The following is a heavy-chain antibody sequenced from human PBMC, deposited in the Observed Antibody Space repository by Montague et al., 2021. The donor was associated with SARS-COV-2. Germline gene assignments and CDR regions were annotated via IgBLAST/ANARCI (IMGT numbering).Heavy chain of an antibody. CDR2: IYDGGAV. V-gene: IGHV4-59*02. CDR1: GGSVTGCY. D-gene: IGHD4-23*01. Sequence: SETLSLTCTVSGGSVTGCYLSWPRRSPGKGLEWIAFIYDGGAVNYNSSLGRRVPISTDSSKNQLSLKVNPVTAADTAVSSCVSDHPYGGPRGAFDIWGQGAVVTVSS. J-gene: IGHJ3*02. CDR3: VSDHPYGGPRGAFDI.